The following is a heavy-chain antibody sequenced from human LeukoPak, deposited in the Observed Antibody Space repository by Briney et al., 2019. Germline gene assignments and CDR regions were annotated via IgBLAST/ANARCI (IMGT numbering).Heavy chain of an antibody. CDR1: GGSISSYY. CDR3: ARSYGDSTFDY. V-gene: IGHV4-4*09. J-gene: IGHJ4*02. Sequence: SETLSLTCTVSGGSISSYYWSWIRQPPGKGLEWIGYIYTSGSTNYNPSLKSRVTISVDTSKNQFSLKLSSVTAADTAVYYCARSYGDSTFDYWGQGTLVTVSS. D-gene: IGHD4-17*01. CDR2: IYTSGST.